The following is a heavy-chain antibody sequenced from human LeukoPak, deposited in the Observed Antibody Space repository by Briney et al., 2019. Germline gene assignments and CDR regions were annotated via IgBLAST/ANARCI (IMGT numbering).Heavy chain of an antibody. V-gene: IGHV1-18*01. CDR3: ARGGITTSSDY. D-gene: IGHD3-22*01. CDR2: ISAYNGNT. J-gene: IGHJ4*02. CDR1: GYTFSSYG. Sequence: ASVEVSCKTSGYTFSSYGISWVRQAPGQGLEWMGWISAYNGNTNYAQKLQGRVTMTTDTSTSTAHMELRSLRSDDTAVYYCARGGITTSSDYWGQGTLVTVSS.